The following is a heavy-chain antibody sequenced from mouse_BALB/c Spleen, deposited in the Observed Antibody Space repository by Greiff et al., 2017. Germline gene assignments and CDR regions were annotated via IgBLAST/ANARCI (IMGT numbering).Heavy chain of an antibody. D-gene: IGHD1-1*01. J-gene: IGHJ2*01. CDR3: ARSEYYGSSYYFDY. Sequence: EVQLVESGGGLVQPGGSLKLSCTASGFTFSSCGMHWVRQGPGKGLEWVAYISSGSSTIYYADTVKGRSTISRDNPKNTLFLQMTSLRSEDTAMYYCARSEYYGSSYYFDYWGQGTTRTGSS. V-gene: IGHV5-17*02. CDR2: ISSGSSTI. CDR1: GFTFSSCG.